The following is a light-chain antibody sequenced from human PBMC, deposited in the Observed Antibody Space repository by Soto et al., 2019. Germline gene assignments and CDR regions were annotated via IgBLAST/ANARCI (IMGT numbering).Light chain of an antibody. V-gene: IGKV1-9*01. J-gene: IGKJ4*01. CDR2: AAS. Sequence: IQLTQSPSSLSASVGDRVTITCRASQGISSYLAWYQQKPGKAPKLLIYAASTLQSGVPSRFSGSGSGTAFTLTISSLQPEEFATYYCQQLNSYLSLSFGGGTKVEIK. CDR3: QQLNSYLSLS. CDR1: QGISSY.